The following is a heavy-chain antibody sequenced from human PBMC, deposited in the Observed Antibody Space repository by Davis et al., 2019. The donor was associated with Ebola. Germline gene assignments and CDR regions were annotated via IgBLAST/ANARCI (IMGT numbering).Heavy chain of an antibody. CDR3: ARRGGSVLFWSFDL. Sequence: GESLKISCKDSGNSFTSHWIGWVRQLSGKGLEWMGIIYTGDSDTRYSPSFRGQVTISADKSIKSAFLQWSSLKASDTAMYYCARRGGSVLFWSFDLWGRGTLVTVSS. CDR1: GNSFTSHW. D-gene: IGHD5/OR15-5a*01. J-gene: IGHJ2*01. CDR2: IYTGDSDT. V-gene: IGHV5-51*01.